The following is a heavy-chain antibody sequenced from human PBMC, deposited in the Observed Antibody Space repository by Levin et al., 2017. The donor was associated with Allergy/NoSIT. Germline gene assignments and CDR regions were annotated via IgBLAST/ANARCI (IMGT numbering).Heavy chain of an antibody. CDR1: GGSISSSSYY. CDR2: FYYSGST. J-gene: IGHJ4*02. CDR3: ARRGPSGRSLDY. V-gene: IGHV4-39*01. Sequence: NPSETLSLTCTVSGGSISSSSYYWGWIRQPPGTGLEWIGSFYYSGSTYYNPSLKSRVTISVDTSKNQFSLNLTSVTAADTAVYYCARRGPSGRSLDYWGQGTLVTVSS. D-gene: IGHD2-15*01.